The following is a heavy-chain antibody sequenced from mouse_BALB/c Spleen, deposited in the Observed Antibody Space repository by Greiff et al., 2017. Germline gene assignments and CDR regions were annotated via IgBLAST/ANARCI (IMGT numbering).Heavy chain of an antibody. CDR3: ERDDYYAMDY. Sequence: EVQVVESGGGLVQPGGSLKLSCAASGFTFSSYGMSWVRQTPDKRLELVATINSNGGSTYYPDSVKGRFTISRDNAKNTLYLQMSSLKSEDTAMYYCERDDYYAMDYWGQGTSVTVSS. V-gene: IGHV5-6-3*01. CDR2: INSNGGST. J-gene: IGHJ4*01. CDR1: GFTFSSYG.